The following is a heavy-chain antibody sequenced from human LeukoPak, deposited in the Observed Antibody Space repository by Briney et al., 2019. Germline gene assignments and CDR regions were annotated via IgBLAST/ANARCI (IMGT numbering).Heavy chain of an antibody. CDR3: ARAPDLDWYFDL. V-gene: IGHV3-53*01. CDR1: GFTVSSNY. J-gene: IGHJ2*01. D-gene: IGHD3-3*01. CDR2: IYSGGST. Sequence: PGGSLRLSCAASGFTVSSNYMSWVRQAPGKGLEWVSVIYSGGSTYYADSVKGRFTISRDNSKNTPYLQMNSLRAEDTAVYYCARAPDLDWYFDLWGRGTLVTVSS.